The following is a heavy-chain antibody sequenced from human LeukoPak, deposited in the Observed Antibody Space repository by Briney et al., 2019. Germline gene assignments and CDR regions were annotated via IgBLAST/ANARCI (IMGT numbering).Heavy chain of an antibody. Sequence: PSETLSLTCAVYGGSFSGYYWSWIRQPPGKGLEWIGEINHSGSTNYNPSLKSRVTISVDTSKNQFSLKLSSVTAADTAVYYCARGGGYQLLSSNYVRKGWFDPWGQGTLVTVSS. D-gene: IGHD2-2*01. CDR2: INHSGST. J-gene: IGHJ5*02. V-gene: IGHV4-34*01. CDR3: ARGGGYQLLSSNYVRKGWFDP. CDR1: GGSFSGYY.